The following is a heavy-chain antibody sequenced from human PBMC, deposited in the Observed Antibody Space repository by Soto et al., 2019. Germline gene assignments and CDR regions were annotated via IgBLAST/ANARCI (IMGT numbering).Heavy chain of an antibody. CDR2: IIPIFGTA. J-gene: IGHJ3*02. CDR1: GGTFSSDA. D-gene: IGHD1-26*01. CDR3: AGGNHPHGAFDI. V-gene: IGHV1-69*13. Sequence: ASVKVSCKASGGTFSSDAISWVRQAPGQGLEWMGGIIPIFGTANYAQKFQGRVTITADESTSTAYMELSSLRSEDTAVYYCAGGNHPHGAFDIWGQGTMVTVSS.